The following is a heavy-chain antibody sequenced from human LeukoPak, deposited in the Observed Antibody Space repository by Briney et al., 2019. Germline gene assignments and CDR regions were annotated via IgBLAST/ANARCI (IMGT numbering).Heavy chain of an antibody. CDR3: ARGGYQLLWY. Sequence: GGSLRLSCAASGFTFSNYWMSWVRQAPGTGPEWVASIKQGGSEKSYVNCVNSRFTISTNNTKNSLNHQMNGLRADETAVYYYARGGYQLLWYWGQGTLVTVSS. CDR1: GFTFSNYW. CDR2: IKQGGSEK. D-gene: IGHD2-2*01. J-gene: IGHJ4*02. V-gene: IGHV3-7*04.